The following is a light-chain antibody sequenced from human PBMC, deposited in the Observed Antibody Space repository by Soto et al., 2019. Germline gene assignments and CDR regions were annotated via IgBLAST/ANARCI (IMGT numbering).Light chain of an antibody. V-gene: IGKV1-5*01. J-gene: IGKJ1*01. CDR1: QSITNR. CDR2: DAS. CDR3: QHYGGMWT. Sequence: DIQMTQSPSTLSASVGDRVTITCRASQSITNRLAWYQQKPGKAPKVLIYDASSLESGVPSRFSGSGSGTEFILTISSLQPDDFATYWCQHYGGMWTFAQGTKVDIK.